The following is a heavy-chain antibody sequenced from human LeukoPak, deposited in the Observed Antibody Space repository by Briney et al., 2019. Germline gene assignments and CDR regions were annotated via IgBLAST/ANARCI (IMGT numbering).Heavy chain of an antibody. CDR2: INHRGSP. D-gene: IGHD2-2*02. V-gene: IGHV4-34*01. CDR3: ARGRYCNSTTCYSGNWFDP. J-gene: IGHJ5*02. CDR1: GGSFSGYY. Sequence: PSETLSLTCAVYGGSFSGYYWSWSRQPPGKGLEWIGEINHRGSPEYNPSLTSRVTISVDTSNNQSSLKLNSVTAADTAVYYCARGRYCNSTTCYSGNWFDPWGQGTLVTVPS.